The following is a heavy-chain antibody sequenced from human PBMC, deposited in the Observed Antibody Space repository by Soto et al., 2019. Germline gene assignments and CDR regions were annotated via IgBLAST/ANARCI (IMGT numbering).Heavy chain of an antibody. CDR2: VYYSGTT. J-gene: IGHJ3*01. CDR1: GGSISSTTYY. Sequence: SETLSLTCTVSGGSISSTTYYWGWVRQPPGQGLEWIGSVYYSGTTYYNPSLKSRITISVDTSKSHFSLNLSSVTAADTAVYYCARNSPPHSSGYYLSAFDLWGQGTMVTVSS. D-gene: IGHD3-22*01. V-gene: IGHV4-39*02. CDR3: ARNSPPHSSGYYLSAFDL.